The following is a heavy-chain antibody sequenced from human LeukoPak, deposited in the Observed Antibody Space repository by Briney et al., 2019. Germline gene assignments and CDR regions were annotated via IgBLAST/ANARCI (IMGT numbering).Heavy chain of an antibody. V-gene: IGHV1-24*01. Sequence: ASVKVSCKVSGYTLTELSMHWVRQAPGKGLEWMGGFDPEDGETIYAQKFQGRVAMTEDTSTDTAYMELSSLRSEDTALYYCAKLGVVPAAMPGDYWGQGTLVTVSS. CDR3: AKLGVVPAAMPGDY. J-gene: IGHJ4*02. CDR2: FDPEDGET. CDR1: GYTLTELS. D-gene: IGHD2-2*01.